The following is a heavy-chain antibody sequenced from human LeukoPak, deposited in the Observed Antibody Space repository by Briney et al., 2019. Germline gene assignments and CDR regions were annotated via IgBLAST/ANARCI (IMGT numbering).Heavy chain of an antibody. CDR1: GLTFSSYG. V-gene: IGHV3-23*01. Sequence: GGSLRLSCAASGLTFSSYGMSWVRQAPGKGLEWVSAISGSGGSTYYADSVKGRFTISRDNSKNTLYLQMNSLRAEDTAVYYCAKAHTSGWYYNYWGQGTLVTVSS. D-gene: IGHD6-19*01. J-gene: IGHJ4*02. CDR3: AKAHTSGWYYNY. CDR2: ISGSGGST.